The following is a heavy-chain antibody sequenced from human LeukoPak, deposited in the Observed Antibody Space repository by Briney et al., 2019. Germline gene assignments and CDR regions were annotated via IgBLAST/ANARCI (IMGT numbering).Heavy chain of an antibody. CDR3: ARRTYDILTGYLFDY. CDR1: RSIFTNYW. Sequence: GPSLQISSQGSRSIFTNYWIAWVRPMPGKGLEYMVSIYPGDSDARYSPSFQGQVTMSADKSISSAYLQWSSLKASDNAIYYCARRTYDILTGYLFDYWGQGTLVTVSS. J-gene: IGHJ4*02. CDR2: IYPGDSDA. D-gene: IGHD3-9*01. V-gene: IGHV5-51*01.